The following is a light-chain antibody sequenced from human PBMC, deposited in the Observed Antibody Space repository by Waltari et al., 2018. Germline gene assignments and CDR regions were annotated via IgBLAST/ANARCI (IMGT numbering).Light chain of an antibody. CDR2: KIS. CDR3: MQSTQLPWT. J-gene: IGKJ1*01. CDR1: QSLVHRDCSTY. V-gene: IGKV2-24*01. Sequence: DIVMTQTPLSSPVSLGQPASISCKSSQSLVHRDCSTYFSWLHQRPGQPPRLLIYKISNRFSGVPDRFSGSGAVTDFTLRISRVEPEDVGVYYCMQSTQLPWTFGQGTKVEIK.